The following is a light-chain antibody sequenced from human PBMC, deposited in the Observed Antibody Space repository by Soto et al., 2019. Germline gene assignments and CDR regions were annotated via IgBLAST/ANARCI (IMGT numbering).Light chain of an antibody. CDR2: EVS. CDR3: SSYTTSTTYV. CDR1: SSDVGAYNY. V-gene: IGLV2-14*01. J-gene: IGLJ1*01. Sequence: QSVLTQPASVSGSPGQSITISCTGTSSDVGAYNYVSWYQQHPGKAPKLMIYEVSNRPSGVSHRFSGSKSGNTASVTISGLQAEDEADYYCSSYTTSTTYVFGTGTKLTVL.